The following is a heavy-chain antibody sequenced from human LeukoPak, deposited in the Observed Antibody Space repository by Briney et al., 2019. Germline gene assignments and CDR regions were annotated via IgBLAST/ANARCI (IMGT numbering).Heavy chain of an antibody. CDR1: GGTFSSYA. CDR3: ARDTSGYGGYFDY. D-gene: IGHD5-12*01. CDR2: IIPIFGTA. J-gene: IGHJ4*02. V-gene: IGHV1-69*13. Sequence: GASVKVSCKASGGTFSSYAISWVRQAPGQGLEWMGGIIPIFGTANYAQKFQGRVTITADESTSTAYMEPSSLRSEDTAVYYCARDTSGYGGYFDYWGQGTLVTVSS.